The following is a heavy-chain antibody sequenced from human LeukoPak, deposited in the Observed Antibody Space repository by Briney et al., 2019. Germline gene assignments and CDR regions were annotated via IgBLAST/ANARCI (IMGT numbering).Heavy chain of an antibody. CDR2: INPSGGST. Sequence: ASVKVSCKASGYTFTSYYMHWVRQAPGQGLEWMGIINPSGGSTSYAQKFQGRVTMTRDTSTSTVYMELSSLRSEDTAVYYCAKDLVHYDFWSGYYGSIDYWGQGTQVTVSS. CDR3: AKDLVHYDFWSGYYGSIDY. D-gene: IGHD3-3*01. J-gene: IGHJ4*02. CDR1: GYTFTSYY. V-gene: IGHV1-46*01.